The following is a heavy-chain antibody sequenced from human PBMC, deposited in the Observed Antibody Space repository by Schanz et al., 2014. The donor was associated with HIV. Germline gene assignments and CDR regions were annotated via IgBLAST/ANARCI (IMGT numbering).Heavy chain of an antibody. CDR1: GFTFGTKW. V-gene: IGHV3-74*01. Sequence: DVQLVESGGGLIQPGESLRLSCVASGFTFGTKWMYWVRQGPGNGLAWVSYITPDGSVTYADSVKGRFTTSRDSSKNMLFLQMNSLRVEDTAVYYCAKEEQQLGGVGGYHFDYWGQGTLVTVSS. CDR2: ITPDGSVT. CDR3: AKEEQQLGGVGGYHFDY. J-gene: IGHJ4*02. D-gene: IGHD6-13*01.